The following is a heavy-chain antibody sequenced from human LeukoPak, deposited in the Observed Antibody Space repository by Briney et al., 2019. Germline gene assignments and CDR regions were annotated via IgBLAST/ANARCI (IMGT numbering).Heavy chain of an antibody. CDR1: GYTFTSYD. V-gene: IGHV1-8*03. D-gene: IGHD3-16*01. CDR3: ARGLPLGYYYYYMDV. J-gene: IGHJ6*03. Sequence: GASVKVSCKASGYTFTSYDINWVRQATGQGLEWMGWMNPNSGNTGYAQKFQGRVTITRNTSISTAYMELSSLRSEDTAVYYCARGLPLGYYYYYMDVWGKGTTVTVSS. CDR2: MNPNSGNT.